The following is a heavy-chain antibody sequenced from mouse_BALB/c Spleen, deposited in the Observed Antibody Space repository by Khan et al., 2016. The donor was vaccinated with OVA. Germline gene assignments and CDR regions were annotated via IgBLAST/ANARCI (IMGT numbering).Heavy chain of an antibody. J-gene: IGHJ3*01. D-gene: IGHD1-1*01. CDR2: SYPGSGST. Sequence: QVQLQQSGPELVKPGASVKMSCKASGYTFTDYVISWLKQRTGQGLEWIGQSYPGSGSTYYNEKFKGKATLTADKSSNTAYMPRSSLTSEDSAVYFCSRGGYGSSLPYWGQGTLVTVSA. CDR3: SRGGYGSSLPY. CDR1: GYTFTDYV. V-gene: IGHV1-77*01.